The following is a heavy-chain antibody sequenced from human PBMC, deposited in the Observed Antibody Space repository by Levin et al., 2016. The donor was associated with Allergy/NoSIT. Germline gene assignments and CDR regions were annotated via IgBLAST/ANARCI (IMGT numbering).Heavy chain of an antibody. CDR3: AREGGYYDTVARYYNYYYGMNV. V-gene: IGHV3-74*01. Sequence: VRQAPGKGLVWVARISSDGNIRSNADFVEGRFSISRDNGKNTLYLQMNSLRAEDTAVYFCAREGGYYDTVARYYNYYYGMNVWGQGTTVTVSS. D-gene: IGHD3-9*01. CDR2: ISSDGNIR. J-gene: IGHJ6*02.